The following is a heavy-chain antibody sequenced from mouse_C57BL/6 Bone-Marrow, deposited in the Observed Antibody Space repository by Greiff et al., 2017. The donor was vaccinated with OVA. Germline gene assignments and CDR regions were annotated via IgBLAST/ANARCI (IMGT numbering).Heavy chain of an antibody. CDR2: INPNNGGT. V-gene: IGHV1-26*01. J-gene: IGHJ4*01. D-gene: IGHD2-10*02. CDR3: ARGVWGPYAMDY. Sequence: VQLQQSGPELVKPGASVKISCKASGYTFTDYYMNWVKQSHGKSLEWIGDINPNNGGTSYNQKFKGKATLTVDKSSSTAYMELRSLTSEDSAVYYCARGVWGPYAMDYWGQETSVTVSS. CDR1: GYTFTDYY.